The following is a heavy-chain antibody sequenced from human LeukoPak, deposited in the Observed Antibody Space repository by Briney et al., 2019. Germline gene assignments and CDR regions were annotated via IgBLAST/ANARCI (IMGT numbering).Heavy chain of an antibody. CDR1: GGSFSGYY. J-gene: IGHJ5*02. CDR3: ARDRAAIWSSGWYDP. CDR2: IYYSGST. Sequence: PSETLSLTCAVYGGSFSGYYWSWIRQPPGKGLEWIGSIYYSGSTYYNPSLKSRVTISVDTSKNQFSLKLSSVTAADTAVYYCARDRAAIWSSGWYDPWGQGTLVTVSS. V-gene: IGHV4-34*01. D-gene: IGHD6-19*01.